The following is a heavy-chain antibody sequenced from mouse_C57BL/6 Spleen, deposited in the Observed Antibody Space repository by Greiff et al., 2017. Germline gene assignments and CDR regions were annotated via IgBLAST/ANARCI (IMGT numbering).Heavy chain of an antibody. CDR2: ISDGGSYT. D-gene: IGHD1-1*01. CDR3: ARKGDYYGSSSMDY. Sequence: EVQRVESGGGLVKPGGSLKLSCAASGFTFSSYAMSWVRQTPEKRLEWVATISDGGSYTYYPDNVKGRFTISRDNAKNNLYLQMSHLKSEDTAMYYCARKGDYYGSSSMDYWGQGTSVTVSS. V-gene: IGHV5-4*01. CDR1: GFTFSSYA. J-gene: IGHJ4*01.